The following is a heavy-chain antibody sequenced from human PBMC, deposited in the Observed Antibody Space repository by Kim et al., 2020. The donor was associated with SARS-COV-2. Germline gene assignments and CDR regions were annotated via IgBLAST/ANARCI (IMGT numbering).Heavy chain of an antibody. CDR3: AAMPSFGSWGWLDP. CDR1: GDSITSYS. J-gene: IGHJ5*02. D-gene: IGHD2-2*01. V-gene: IGHV4-4*08. Sequence: SETLSLTCSVSGDSITSYSWSWIRQTPGKGLEWVGYHYTSGTTTSNPALNSRVTISVDTSKNQFSLKLKSVAAADTAVYYCAAMPSFGSWGWLDPWGQGILVTVSS. CDR2: HYTSGTT.